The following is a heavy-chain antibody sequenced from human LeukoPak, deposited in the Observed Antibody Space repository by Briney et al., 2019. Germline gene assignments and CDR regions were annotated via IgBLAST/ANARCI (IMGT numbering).Heavy chain of an antibody. D-gene: IGHD6-13*01. CDR1: GFTFSSYW. CDR2: VKQDGSEK. J-gene: IGHJ4*02. Sequence: GGSLRLSCAASGFTFSSYWMNWVRQAPGKGLEWVANVKQDGSEKYYVDSVKGRFTIPRDNAKNSLFLQMNSLRADDTAVYYCARGGAGTAAAGTGRFDYWGQGTLVTVSS. CDR3: ARGGAGTAAAGTGRFDY. V-gene: IGHV3-7*01.